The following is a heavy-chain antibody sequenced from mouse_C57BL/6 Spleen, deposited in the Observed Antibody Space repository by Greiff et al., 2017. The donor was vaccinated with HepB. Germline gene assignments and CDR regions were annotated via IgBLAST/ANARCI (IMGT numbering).Heavy chain of an antibody. CDR1: GFSLTSYG. J-gene: IGHJ1*03. D-gene: IGHD2-4*01. CDR3: ARYYDYGYWYFDV. Sequence: VQLQQSGPGLVQPSQSLSITCTVSGFSLTSYGVHWVRQSPGKGLEWLGVIWSGGSTDYNAAFISRLSISKDNSKSQVFFKMNSLQADDTAIYYCARYYDYGYWYFDVWGTGTTVTVSS. V-gene: IGHV2-2*01. CDR2: IWSGGST.